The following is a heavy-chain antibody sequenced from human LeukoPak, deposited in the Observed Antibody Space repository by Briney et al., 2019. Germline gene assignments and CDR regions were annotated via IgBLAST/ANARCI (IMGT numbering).Heavy chain of an antibody. D-gene: IGHD2-2*01. V-gene: IGHV4-59*01. CDR3: AREGTSGDFDY. J-gene: IGHJ4*02. Sequence: PSETLSLTCAVYGGSFSGYYWSWIRQPPGKGLEWIGYIYYSGSTNYNPSLKSRVTISVDTSKNQFSLKLNSVTAADTAVYYCAREGTSGDFDYWGQGTLVTVSS. CDR1: GGSFSGYY. CDR2: IYYSGST.